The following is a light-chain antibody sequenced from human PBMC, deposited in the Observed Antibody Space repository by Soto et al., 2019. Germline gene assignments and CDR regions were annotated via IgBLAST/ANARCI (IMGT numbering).Light chain of an antibody. CDR1: SSNIGAGYD. CDR2: GNS. CDR3: QSYDNSLSAYYV. J-gene: IGLJ1*01. V-gene: IGLV1-40*01. Sequence: QSVLTQAPSVSGAPGQRVTISCTGSSSNIGAGYDVHWYQQLPGTAPKLLIYGNSNRPSGVPDRFSGSKSGTSASLAITGLQAEDEADYYCQSYDNSLSAYYVFGTGTKVTVL.